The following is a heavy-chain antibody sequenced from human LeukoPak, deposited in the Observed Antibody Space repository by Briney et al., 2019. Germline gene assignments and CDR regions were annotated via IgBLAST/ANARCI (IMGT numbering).Heavy chain of an antibody. CDR3: ARGAGRYGDYRDY. V-gene: IGHV3-48*04. J-gene: IGHJ4*02. CDR2: INSGGDAT. Sequence: PGGSLRLSSAASGFTFSIHNMDWVRQAPGKGLEWISYINSGGDATHYADSVKGRFTISRDDAKNSLYMQMNSLTAEDTAVYYCARGAGRYGDYRDYWGQGTLVTVSS. D-gene: IGHD4-17*01. CDR1: GFTFSIHN.